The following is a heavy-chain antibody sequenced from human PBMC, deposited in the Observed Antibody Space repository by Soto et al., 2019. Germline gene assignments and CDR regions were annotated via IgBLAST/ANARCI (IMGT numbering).Heavy chain of an antibody. D-gene: IGHD6-6*01. CDR2: IYSGGST. CDR1: VFTVSSNY. CDR3: ASYSSSAPGDS. Sequence: GWSLRLSCVSSVFTVSSNYMSWVRQAPGKGLEWVSIIYSGGSTYYADSVKGRFTISRDNSKNTLYLQMNSLRAEDTAVYFCASYSSSAPGDSWGQGTLVTVSS. J-gene: IGHJ4*02. V-gene: IGHV3-53*01.